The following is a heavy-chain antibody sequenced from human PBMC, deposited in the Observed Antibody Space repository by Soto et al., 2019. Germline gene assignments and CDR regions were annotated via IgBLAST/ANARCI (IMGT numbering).Heavy chain of an antibody. D-gene: IGHD2-2*01. CDR3: ARYAPLATXXXXXXDX. J-gene: IGHJ6*01. V-gene: IGHV4-61*01. CDR1: GGSVNNGNYY. CDR2: IYYSGGT. Sequence: SETLSLTCTVSGGSVNNGNYYWSWIRQPPGKGLEWVGNIYYSGGTKYNPSLESRVTFSVDSSRNQFSLKLNSVTTADTAVYYCARYAPLATXXXXXXDXWXXGTTVTVSS.